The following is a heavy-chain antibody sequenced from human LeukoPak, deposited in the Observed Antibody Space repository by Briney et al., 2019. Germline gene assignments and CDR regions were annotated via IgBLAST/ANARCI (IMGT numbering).Heavy chain of an antibody. J-gene: IGHJ4*02. D-gene: IGHD1/OR15-1a*01. V-gene: IGHV3-33*08. CDR2: IWYDGSNN. Sequence: GGSLRFSCAASGFTFSSYGMHWVRQAPGKGLEWVAVIWYDGSNNYYADSVKGRFTISRDNSKNTLYLQMNSLRAEDTAVYYCARDFFTYNWNIGNFDYWGQGTLVTVSS. CDR1: GFTFSSYG. CDR3: ARDFFTYNWNIGNFDY.